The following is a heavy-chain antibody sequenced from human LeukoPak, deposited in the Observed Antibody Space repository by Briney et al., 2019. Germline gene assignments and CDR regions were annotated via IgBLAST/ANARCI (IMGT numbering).Heavy chain of an antibody. D-gene: IGHD6-6*01. CDR1: GGSISSYY. Sequence: SETLSLTCTVSGGSISSYYWSWIRQPPGKGLEWIGYIYYSGSTNYNPSLKSRVTMSVDTSKNQFSLKLSSVTAADTAVYYCASLARYSNSLTYYYYGMDVWGQGTTVTVS. V-gene: IGHV4-59*01. CDR2: IYYSGST. CDR3: ASLARYSNSLTYYYYGMDV. J-gene: IGHJ6*02.